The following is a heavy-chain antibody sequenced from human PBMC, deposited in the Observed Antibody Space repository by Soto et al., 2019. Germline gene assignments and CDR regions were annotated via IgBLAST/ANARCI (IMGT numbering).Heavy chain of an antibody. D-gene: IGHD4-17*01. J-gene: IGHJ2*01. CDR2: IKSKTDGGTT. Sequence: EVQLVESGGGLVKPGGSLRLSCAASGFTFSNAWLNWVRQAPGKGLEWVGRIKSKTDGGTTDYAAPVKGRFTISRDDSKNTLYLQMNSLKTEDPAVYYCPTDGQLYDDYGDNGYLDLWRRGTLVTVS. CDR3: PTDGQLYDDYGDNGYLDL. V-gene: IGHV3-15*07. CDR1: GFTFSNAW.